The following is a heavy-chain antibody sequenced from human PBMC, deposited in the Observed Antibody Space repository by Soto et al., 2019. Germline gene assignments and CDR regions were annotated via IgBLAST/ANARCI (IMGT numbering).Heavy chain of an antibody. CDR2: INHSGST. J-gene: IGHJ6*03. D-gene: IGHD3-16*01. Sequence: SETLSLTCAVHGGSFSGYYWSWIRQPPGKGLEWIGEINHSGSTNYNPSLKSRVTISVDTSKNQFSLKLSSVTAADTAVYYCARNRGEATPYYYYYYMDVWGKGTTVTVSS. CDR3: ARNRGEATPYYYYYYMDV. V-gene: IGHV4-34*01. CDR1: GGSFSGYY.